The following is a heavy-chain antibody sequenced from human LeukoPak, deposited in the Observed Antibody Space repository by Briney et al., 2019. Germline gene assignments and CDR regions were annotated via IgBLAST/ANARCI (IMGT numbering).Heavy chain of an antibody. CDR3: GAAGYYYDSSGYHYGGDY. D-gene: IGHD3-22*01. J-gene: IGHJ4*02. CDR1: GGTFSSYA. CDR2: IIPIFGTA. Sequence: SVKVSCKASGGTFSSYAISWARQAPGQGLEWMGGIIPIFGTANYAQKFQGRVTITADKSTSTAYMELSSLRSEDTAVYYCGAAGYYYDSSGYHYGGDYWGQGTLVTVSS. V-gene: IGHV1-69*06.